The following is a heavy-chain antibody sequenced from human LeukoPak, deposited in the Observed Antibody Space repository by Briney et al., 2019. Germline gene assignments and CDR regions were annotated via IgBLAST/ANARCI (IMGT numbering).Heavy chain of an antibody. V-gene: IGHV3-23*01. CDR1: GFTFSSYA. CDR2: VSGSGRGT. D-gene: IGHD2-21*01. CDR3: AKEAPHTAVLIALPEWNYLDS. Sequence: GGSLRLSCAASGFTFSSYAMSWVRQAPGKGLEWVAIVSGSGRGTYYADSVKDRFTVSRDFFTSTLYLHMTSLRAEDTAVYYCAKEAPHTAVLIALPEWNYLDSWGRGILVSVSS. J-gene: IGHJ4*02.